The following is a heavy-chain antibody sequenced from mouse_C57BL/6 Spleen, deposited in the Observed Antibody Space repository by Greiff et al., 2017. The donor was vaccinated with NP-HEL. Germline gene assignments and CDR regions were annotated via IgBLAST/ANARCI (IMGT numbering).Heavy chain of an antibody. J-gene: IGHJ2*01. CDR2: ISNGGGST. CDR3: ARPNYDYGGVDD. D-gene: IGHD2-4*01. Sequence: EVQGVESGGGLVQPGGSLKLSCAASGFTFSDYYMYWVRQTPEKRLEWVAYISNGGGSTYYPDTVKGRFTISRDNAKNTLYLQMSRMKSEDTAMYYCARPNYDYGGVDDWGQGTTLTVSS. V-gene: IGHV5-12*01. CDR1: GFTFSDYY.